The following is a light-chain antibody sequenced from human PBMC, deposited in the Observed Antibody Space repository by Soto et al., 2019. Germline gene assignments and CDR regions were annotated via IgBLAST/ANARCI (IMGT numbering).Light chain of an antibody. V-gene: IGLV2-8*01. Sequence: QSALTQPPSASGSPGRSVTMSCTGTSSDVGRYNFVSWYQQHPGKAPKLIIYEVTKRPSGVPDRFSGSKSGNTASLTVSGLQAEDEADYYCVSYAGSTTVFGTGTKLTVL. J-gene: IGLJ1*01. CDR2: EVT. CDR3: VSYAGSTTV. CDR1: SSDVGRYNF.